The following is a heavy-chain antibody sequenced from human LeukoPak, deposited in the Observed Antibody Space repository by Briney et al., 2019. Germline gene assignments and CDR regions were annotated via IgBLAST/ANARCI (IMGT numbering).Heavy chain of an antibody. Sequence: GGSLRLSCAVSGFAYSGYSMTWVGQAPGKGLEWVSYISSSSVRSTIYYADSVKGRFIISRDNAKNSLYLQMNSLRVDDTAIYYCARKSGYCSSTSCYLFDYWGQGTLVAVSS. V-gene: IGHV3-48*01. D-gene: IGHD2-2*01. J-gene: IGHJ4*02. CDR3: ARKSGYCSSTSCYLFDY. CDR1: GFAYSGYS. CDR2: ISSSSVRSTI.